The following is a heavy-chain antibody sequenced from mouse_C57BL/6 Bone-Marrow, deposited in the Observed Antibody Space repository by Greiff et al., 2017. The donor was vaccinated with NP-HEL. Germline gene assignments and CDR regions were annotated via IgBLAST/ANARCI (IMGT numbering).Heavy chain of an antibody. D-gene: IGHD1-1*01. J-gene: IGHJ3*01. Sequence: QVQLQQPGAELVRPGSSVKLSCKASGYTFTSYWMDWVKQRPGQGLEWIGNIYPSDSETHYNQKFKDKATLTVDKSSSTAYMQLSSLTSEDSAVYYGARGGANGSSYWFAYWGQGTLVTVSA. CDR1: GYTFTSYW. V-gene: IGHV1-61*01. CDR2: IYPSDSET. CDR3: ARGGANGSSYWFAY.